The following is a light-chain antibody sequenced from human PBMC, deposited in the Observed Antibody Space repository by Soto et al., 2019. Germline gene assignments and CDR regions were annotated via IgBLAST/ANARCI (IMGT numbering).Light chain of an antibody. V-gene: IGLV2-14*01. Sequence: QSVLTQPASVSGSPGQSITSSCTGTSSDVGSYNYVSWYQQHPGKAPKLMIYEVSDRPSGISSRFSGSKSGNTASLTISGLQTEDEADYYCSSYTSSSTLFGTGTKVTV. CDR1: SSDVGSYNY. CDR3: SSYTSSSTL. CDR2: EVS. J-gene: IGLJ1*01.